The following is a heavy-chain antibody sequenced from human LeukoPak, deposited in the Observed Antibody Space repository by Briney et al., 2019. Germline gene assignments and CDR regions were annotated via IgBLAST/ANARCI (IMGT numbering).Heavy chain of an antibody. CDR3: AKDALPEYYDFWSGYYKAYFDY. CDR1: GFTFSSYG. CDR2: ISYDGTNK. V-gene: IGHV3-30*18. J-gene: IGHJ4*02. D-gene: IGHD3-3*01. Sequence: GRFLRLSCAASGFTFSSYGMHWVRQAPGKGLEWVANISYDGTNKYYADSVKGRFTISRDNPKNTLYLQMDSLRAEDTAVYYCAKDALPEYYDFWSGYYKAYFDYWGQGALVTVSS.